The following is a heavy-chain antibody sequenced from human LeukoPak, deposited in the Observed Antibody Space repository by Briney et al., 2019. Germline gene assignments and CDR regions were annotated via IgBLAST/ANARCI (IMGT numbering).Heavy chain of an antibody. J-gene: IGHJ4*02. V-gene: IGHV4-61*02. Sequence: SENLSLTCTVSGGSISSGSYYWSWIRQPAGKGLEWIGRIYTSGSTNYNPSLKSRVTISVDTSKNQFSLKLISVTAADTAVYYCARIVDTSGYSYYLDYWGQGTLVTVSS. CDR3: ARIVDTSGYSYYLDY. CDR2: IYTSGST. CDR1: GGSISSGSYY. D-gene: IGHD3-3*01.